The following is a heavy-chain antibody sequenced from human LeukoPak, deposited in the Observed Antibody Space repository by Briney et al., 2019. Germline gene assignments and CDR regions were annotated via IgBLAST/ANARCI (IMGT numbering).Heavy chain of an antibody. CDR1: GFTFSSYG. V-gene: IGHV3-33*01. J-gene: IGHJ4*02. Sequence: GGSLRLSCAASGFTFSSYGMHWVRQAPGKGLEWVAVIWYDGSNKYYADSVKGRFTISRDNSKNSLYLQMNSLRAEDTAVYYCARDKVVGATIFDYWGQGTLVTVSS. CDR2: IWYDGSNK. D-gene: IGHD1-26*01. CDR3: ARDKVVGATIFDY.